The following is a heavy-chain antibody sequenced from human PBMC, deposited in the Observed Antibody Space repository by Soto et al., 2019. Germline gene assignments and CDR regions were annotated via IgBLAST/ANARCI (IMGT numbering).Heavy chain of an antibody. V-gene: IGHV3-9*01. CDR1: GFTFHDYA. Sequence: SLKISCAASGFTFHDYAMHWVRQAPGKGLEWVSGINWNSGSIGYGDSVKGRFTTSRDNAKNFLYLQMNSLRSEDTALYYCAKQNSVDYSYGMDVWGQGTTVTVSS. D-gene: IGHD2-15*01. CDR3: AKQNSVDYSYGMDV. J-gene: IGHJ6*02. CDR2: INWNSGSI.